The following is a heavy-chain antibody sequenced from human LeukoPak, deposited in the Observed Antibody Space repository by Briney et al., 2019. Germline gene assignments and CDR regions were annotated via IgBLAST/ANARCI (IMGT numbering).Heavy chain of an antibody. CDR1: GGTFSSYA. CDR3: ARTWSGYKNPIDP. CDR2: IIPIFGTA. Sequence: ASVTVSCKASGGTFSSYAISWVRQAPGQGLEWMGGIIPIFGTANYAQKFQGRVTITADESTSTAYMGLSSLRSEDTAVYYCARTWSGYKNPIDPWGQGTLVTVSS. D-gene: IGHD3-3*01. V-gene: IGHV1-69*13. J-gene: IGHJ5*02.